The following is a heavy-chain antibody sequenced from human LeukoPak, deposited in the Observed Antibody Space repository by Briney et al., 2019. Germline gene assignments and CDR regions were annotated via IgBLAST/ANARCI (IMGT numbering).Heavy chain of an antibody. D-gene: IGHD1-1*01. CDR1: GFTFSSYW. Sequence: GGSLRLSCAASGFTFSSYWMSWVRQAPGKGLEWVANIKQDGSDKNYVDSVKGRFTISKDNAKNLLSLEMNGLRAEDTAVYYCATYKNQLRTVYFDYWGQGTLVAVSS. V-gene: IGHV3-7*02. CDR3: ATYKNQLRTVYFDY. J-gene: IGHJ4*02. CDR2: IKQDGSDK.